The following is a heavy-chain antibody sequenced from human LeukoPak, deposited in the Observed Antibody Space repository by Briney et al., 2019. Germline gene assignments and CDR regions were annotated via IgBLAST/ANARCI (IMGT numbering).Heavy chain of an antibody. CDR2: ISSSSSYI. Sequence: GGSLRLSCAASGFTFSSYSMNWVRQAPGKGLEWVLSISSSSSYIYYADSVKGRFTISRDNAKNSLYLQMNSLRAEDTAVYYCARETAYCGGDCYSGIGNWFDPWGQGTLVTVSS. J-gene: IGHJ5*02. V-gene: IGHV3-21*01. CDR3: ARETAYCGGDCYSGIGNWFDP. CDR1: GFTFSSYS. D-gene: IGHD2-21*02.